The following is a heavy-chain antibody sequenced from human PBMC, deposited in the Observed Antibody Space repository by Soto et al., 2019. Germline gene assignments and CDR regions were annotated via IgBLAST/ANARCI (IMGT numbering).Heavy chain of an antibody. V-gene: IGHV1-69*08. CDR3: AGLVPAAEGSLNY. J-gene: IGHJ4*02. D-gene: IGHD2-2*01. CDR2: IIPILGTT. CDR1: GVTFSSYS. Sequence: QVQLVQSGAEVRKPGSSVKVSCKASGVTFSSYSITWVRQAPGQGLEWMGRIIPILGTTNYAQKFQGRVMITADKSTTTAYMELTSLRSEDTALYYCAGLVPAAEGSLNYWGQGTLVTVSS.